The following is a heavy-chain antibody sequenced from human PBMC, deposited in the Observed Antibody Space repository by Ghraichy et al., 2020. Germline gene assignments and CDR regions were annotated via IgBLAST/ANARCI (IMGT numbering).Heavy chain of an antibody. CDR3: ASSHYDSSGFYQFDY. CDR2: IYYTGTT. Sequence: GSLRLSCTVSGGSISGSYWSWIRQPPGKGLEWIGDIYYTGTTDYNPSLKSRVSISVDMSRNQFSLKLSSVTAADTAVYYCASSHYDSSGFYQFDYWGQGTLVTVSS. J-gene: IGHJ4*02. CDR1: GGSISGSY. D-gene: IGHD3-22*01. V-gene: IGHV4-59*01.